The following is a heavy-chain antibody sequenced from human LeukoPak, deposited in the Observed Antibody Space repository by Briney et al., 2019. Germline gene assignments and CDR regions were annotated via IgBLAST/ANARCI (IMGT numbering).Heavy chain of an antibody. V-gene: IGHV3-74*01. CDR3: ARHGSITMVRGKRRYYYMDV. CDR2: FNSDGSNT. D-gene: IGHD3-10*01. Sequence: PGGSLRLSCAASGFTFSSYWMHWVRQAPGKGLVWVSRFNSDGSNTRYADSVKGRFTISRDNSKNTLYLQMNSLRAEDTAVYYCARHGSITMVRGKRRYYYMDVWGKGTTVTISS. J-gene: IGHJ6*03. CDR1: GFTFSSYW.